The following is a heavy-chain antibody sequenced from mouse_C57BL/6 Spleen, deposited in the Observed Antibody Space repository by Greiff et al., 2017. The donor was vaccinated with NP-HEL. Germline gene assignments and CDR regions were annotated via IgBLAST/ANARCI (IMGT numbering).Heavy chain of an antibody. J-gene: IGHJ4*01. CDR2: INPNNGGT. Sequence: DVQLQESGPELVKPGASVKIPCKASGYTFTDYNMDWVKQSHGKSLEWIGDINPNNGGTIYNQKFKGKATLTVDKSSSTAYMELRSLTSEDTAVYYCARLKGLRPYYYAMDYWGQGTSVTVSS. CDR1: GYTFTDYN. CDR3: ARLKGLRPYYYAMDY. D-gene: IGHD2-4*01. V-gene: IGHV1-18*01.